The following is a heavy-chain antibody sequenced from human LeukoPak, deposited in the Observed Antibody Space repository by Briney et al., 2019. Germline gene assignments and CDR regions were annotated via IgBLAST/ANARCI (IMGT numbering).Heavy chain of an antibody. CDR3: ATWERPGDTAMGGFYYFDY. CDR2: FDPEDGET. J-gene: IGHJ4*02. D-gene: IGHD5-18*01. CDR1: GYTLTELS. V-gene: IGHV1-24*01. Sequence: GASVKVSCKVSGYTLTELSMHWVRQAPGKGLEWMGGFDPEDGETIYAQKFQGRVTMTEDTSTDTAYMELSSLRSEDTAVYYCATWERPGDTAMGGFYYFDYWGQGTLVTVSS.